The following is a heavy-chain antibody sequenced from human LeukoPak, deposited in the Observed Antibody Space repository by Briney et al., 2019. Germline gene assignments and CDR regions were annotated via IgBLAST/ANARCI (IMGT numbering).Heavy chain of an antibody. V-gene: IGHV3-7*01. CDR3: AKDRRSSSWVDAFDI. CDR2: IKQDGSEK. Sequence: GGSLRLSCAASGFTFSSYWMSWVRQAPGKGLEWVANIKQDGSEKYYVDSVKGRFTISRDNAKNSLYLQMNSLRAEDTAVYYCAKDRRSSSWVDAFDIWGQGTMVTVSS. CDR1: GFTFSSYW. J-gene: IGHJ3*02. D-gene: IGHD6-13*01.